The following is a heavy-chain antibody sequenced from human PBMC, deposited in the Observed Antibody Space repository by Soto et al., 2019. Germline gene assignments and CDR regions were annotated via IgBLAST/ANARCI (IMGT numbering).Heavy chain of an antibody. D-gene: IGHD3-10*01. V-gene: IGHV3-23*01. Sequence: EVQLLDSGGGLVQPGGSLRLSCAASGFTFSGYALTWVRRAPGKGLEWVSAISGGGDATFYADSVKGRFTISRDNSKNTLYLQMNTLGAEDTAVYYCARKVSGSTGRPDLWYFDLWGRGTLVTVSS. J-gene: IGHJ2*01. CDR2: ISGGGDAT. CDR3: ARKVSGSTGRPDLWYFDL. CDR1: GFTFSGYA.